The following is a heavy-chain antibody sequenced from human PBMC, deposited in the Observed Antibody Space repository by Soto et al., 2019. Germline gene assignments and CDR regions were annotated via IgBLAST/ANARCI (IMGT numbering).Heavy chain of an antibody. V-gene: IGHV4-39*01. CDR3: ARQGWRNLNLDY. CDR1: GASISSRSYC. CDR2: IYYTGST. J-gene: IGHJ4*02. Sequence: QLQLQESGPGLVKPSETLSLTCTVSGASISSRSYCWGWIRQPPGKGLEWIGNIYYTGSTYYNPSLKSRATITVNTSKIQFSLKLSSVTAADTAVYYCARQGWRNLNLDYWGQGTLVTVSS. D-gene: IGHD1-7*01.